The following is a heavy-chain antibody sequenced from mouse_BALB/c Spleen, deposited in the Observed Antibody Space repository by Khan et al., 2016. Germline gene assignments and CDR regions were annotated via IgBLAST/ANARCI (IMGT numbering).Heavy chain of an antibody. J-gene: IGHJ4*01. D-gene: IGHD1-1*01. CDR1: DYTFTSYY. Sequence: QVQLQQSGAELVKPGASVKLSCKASDYTFTSYYMYWVKQRPGQGLEWIGEINPSNGGTNFNEKFKSKATLTVDKSSSTAYMQLSSLTSEDSAVYYCTRVLRDYAMDYWGQGTSVTVSS. CDR3: TRVLRDYAMDY. CDR2: INPSNGGT. V-gene: IGHV1S81*02.